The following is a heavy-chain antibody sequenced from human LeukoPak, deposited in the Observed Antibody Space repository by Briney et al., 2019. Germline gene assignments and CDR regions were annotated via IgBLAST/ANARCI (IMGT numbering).Heavy chain of an antibody. J-gene: IGHJ4*02. CDR1: GFTFNIYS. Sequence: GGSLRLSCAASGFTFNIYSMNWVRQAPGTGLVWVSRITDDATTTYADAVRGRFTISRDNAKNILYLQMNSLRAEDTAVYYCVRDRVGPDYWGQGTLVTVSS. CDR3: VRDRVGPDY. D-gene: IGHD1-26*01. CDR2: ITDDATT. V-gene: IGHV3-74*03.